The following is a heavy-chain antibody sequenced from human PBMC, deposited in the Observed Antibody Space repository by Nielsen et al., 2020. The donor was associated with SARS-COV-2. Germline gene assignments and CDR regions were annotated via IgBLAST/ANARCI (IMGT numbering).Heavy chain of an antibody. J-gene: IGHJ4*02. D-gene: IGHD3-10*01. CDR2: ISYDGSDQ. CDR1: GFTFGDYA. CDR3: VKDGAYYGVRGVVHFGY. Sequence: GGSLRLSCTASGFTFGDYAVMWVRQAPGKGLEWVAYISYDGSDQYYEDSLKGRFTISRDNSKNILYLQMNNLRAEDTAVYYCVKDGAYYGVRGVVHFGYGGRGTVVTVSS. V-gene: IGHV3-30*14.